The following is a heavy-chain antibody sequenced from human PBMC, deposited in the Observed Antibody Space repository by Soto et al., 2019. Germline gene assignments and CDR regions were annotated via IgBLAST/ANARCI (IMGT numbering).Heavy chain of an antibody. D-gene: IGHD3-10*01. CDR3: ARDRGGEGSNYFDY. CDR1: GGSISSYY. J-gene: IGHJ4*02. CDR2: IYYSGST. Sequence: SETLSLTCTVSGGSISSYYWSWIRQPPGKGLEWIGYIYYSGSTNYNPSLKSRVTISVDTSKNQFSLKLSSVTAADTAVYYCARDRGGEGSNYFDYWGQGTLVTVSS. V-gene: IGHV4-59*12.